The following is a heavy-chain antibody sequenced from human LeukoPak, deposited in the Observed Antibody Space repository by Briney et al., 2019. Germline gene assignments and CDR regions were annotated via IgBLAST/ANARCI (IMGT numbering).Heavy chain of an antibody. V-gene: IGHV1-2*02. CDR2: INPNSGGT. CDR1: GYTFTGYY. Sequence: ASVKVSCKASGYTFTGYYMHWVRQAPGQGLEWMGWINPNSGGTNYAQEFQGRVTMTRDTSISTAYMELSRPRSDDTAVYYCARVGYCSGGSCYPHAFDIWGQGTMVTVSS. CDR3: ARVGYCSGGSCYPHAFDI. J-gene: IGHJ3*02. D-gene: IGHD2-15*01.